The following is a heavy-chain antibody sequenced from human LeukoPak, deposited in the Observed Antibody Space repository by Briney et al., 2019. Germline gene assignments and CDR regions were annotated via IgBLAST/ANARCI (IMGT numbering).Heavy chain of an antibody. CDR1: GFTSFSYA. CDR3: AKGIALPGGGDAFDL. J-gene: IGHJ3*01. D-gene: IGHD2-8*02. CDR2: IFFDGIIQ. V-gene: IGHV3-33*06. Sequence: PGGSLRLSCVGSGFTSFSYAMHWVRQAPGKGLEWVATIFFDGIIQYYADSARGRFIISRDNPKNTLYLQMNNLRADDTGVYFCAKGIALPGGGDAFDLWGQGTMVAVSS.